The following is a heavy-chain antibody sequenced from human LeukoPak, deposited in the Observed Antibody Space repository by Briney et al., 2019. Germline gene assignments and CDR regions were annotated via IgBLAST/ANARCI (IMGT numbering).Heavy chain of an antibody. D-gene: IGHD3-22*01. CDR1: GFTFSSYG. Sequence: PGGSLRLSCAASGFTFSSYGMHWVRQAPGKGLEWVAFIRYDGSNKYYADSVKGRFTISRDNSKNPLYLQMNSLRAEDTAVYYCAKDLRDYYDSSGQPDWGQGTLVTVSS. CDR2: IRYDGSNK. CDR3: AKDLRDYYDSSGQPD. V-gene: IGHV3-30*02. J-gene: IGHJ4*02.